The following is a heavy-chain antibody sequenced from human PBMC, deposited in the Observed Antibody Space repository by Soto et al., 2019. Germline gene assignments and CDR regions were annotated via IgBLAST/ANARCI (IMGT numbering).Heavy chain of an antibody. CDR1: GGPVSSSNW. CDR3: ARVQGAVAGTFDY. CDR2: IYHSGST. Sequence: XTLSLTCAVSGGPVSSSNWWSWVLQPPGKGLEWIGEIYHSGSTNYNPSLKSRVTISVDKSKNQFSLKLSSVTAADTAVYYCARVQGAVAGTFDYWGQGTLGTVSS. V-gene: IGHV4-4*02. D-gene: IGHD6-19*01. J-gene: IGHJ4*02.